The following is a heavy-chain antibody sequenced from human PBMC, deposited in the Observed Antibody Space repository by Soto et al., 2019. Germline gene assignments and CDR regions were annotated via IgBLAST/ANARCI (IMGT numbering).Heavy chain of an antibody. J-gene: IGHJ6*02. V-gene: IGHV3-7*02. Sequence: GGSLRLSCAASGFSFSSYWMSWFRQAPGKGLEWVANIKQDGSEKYYVDSVKGRFTISRDNAKNSLYLQMNSLRAEDTAVYYCARAGCDGGTCYTLVGLRYGMDVWGQGTTVTVS. CDR3: ARAGCDGGTCYTLVGLRYGMDV. D-gene: IGHD2-15*01. CDR2: IKQDGSEK. CDR1: GFSFSSYW.